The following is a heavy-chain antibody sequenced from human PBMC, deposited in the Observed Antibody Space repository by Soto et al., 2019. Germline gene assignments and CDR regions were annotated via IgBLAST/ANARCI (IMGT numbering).Heavy chain of an antibody. V-gene: IGHV1-24*01. CDR2: FDPEDGET. J-gene: IGHJ4*02. CDR3: ATAYSSSWYHGY. Sequence: QVQLVQSGAEVKKPGASVKVSCKVSGYTLTELSMHWVRQAPGKGLEWMGGFDPEDGETIYSQKFQGRVTMTEDTSTDTAYMARSSLRSEDTAVYSCATAYSSSWYHGYWGQGTLFTVSS. CDR1: GYTLTELS. D-gene: IGHD6-13*01.